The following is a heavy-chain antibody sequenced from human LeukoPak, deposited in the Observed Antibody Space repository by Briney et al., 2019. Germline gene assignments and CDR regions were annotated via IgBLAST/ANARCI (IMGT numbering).Heavy chain of an antibody. CDR3: ASGIVGARALRY. Sequence: TGGSLRLSCAASGFTVSSNYMSWVRQAPGKGLEWVSVIYSGGSTYYADSVKGRFTISRDNYKNTLYLQTNSLRAEDTAVYYRASGIVGARALRYWGQGALVTVSS. V-gene: IGHV3-53*01. CDR2: IYSGGST. CDR1: GFTVSSNY. J-gene: IGHJ4*02. D-gene: IGHD1-26*01.